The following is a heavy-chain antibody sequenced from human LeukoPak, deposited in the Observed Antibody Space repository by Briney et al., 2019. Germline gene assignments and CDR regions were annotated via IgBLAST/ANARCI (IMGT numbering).Heavy chain of an antibody. CDR1: GGSISSGDYY. CDR3: ARPRGGYSYGFDY. Sequence: PSETLSLTCTVSGGSISSGDYYWSWIRQPPGTGLEWIGYIYYSGSTYYNPSLKSRVTISVDTSKNQFSLKLSSVTAADTAVYYCARPRGGYSYGFDYWGQGTLVTVSS. CDR2: IYYSGST. V-gene: IGHV4-30-4*01. J-gene: IGHJ4*02. D-gene: IGHD5-18*01.